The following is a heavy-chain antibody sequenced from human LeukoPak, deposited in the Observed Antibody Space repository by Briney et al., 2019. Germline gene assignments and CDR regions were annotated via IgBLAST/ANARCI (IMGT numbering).Heavy chain of an antibody. CDR2: IYTSGST. D-gene: IGHD1-26*01. V-gene: IGHV4-4*09. Sequence: PSETLSLTCTVSGGFISSYYWSWIRQPPGKGLEWIGYIYTSGSTNYNPSLKSRVTISVDTSKNQFSLKLSSETAADTAVYYCARYFVGVTPPDYWGQGTLVTVSS. CDR1: GGFISSYY. J-gene: IGHJ4*02. CDR3: ARYFVGVTPPDY.